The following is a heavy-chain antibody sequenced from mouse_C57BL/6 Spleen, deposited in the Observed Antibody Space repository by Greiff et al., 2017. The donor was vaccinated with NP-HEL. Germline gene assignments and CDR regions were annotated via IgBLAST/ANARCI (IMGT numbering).Heavy chain of an antibody. Sequence: EVKLMESGGGLVKPGGSLKLSCAASGFTFSDYGMHWVRQAPEKGLEWVAYISSGSSTIYYADTVKGRFTISRDIAKNTLFLQMTSLRSEDTAMYYCARDYGSSYYAMDYWGQGTSVTVSS. CDR1: GFTFSDYG. V-gene: IGHV5-17*01. CDR2: ISSGSSTI. J-gene: IGHJ4*01. D-gene: IGHD1-1*01. CDR3: ARDYGSSYYAMDY.